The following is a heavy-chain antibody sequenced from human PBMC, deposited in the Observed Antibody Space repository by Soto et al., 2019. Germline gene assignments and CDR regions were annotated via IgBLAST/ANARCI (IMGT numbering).Heavy chain of an antibody. J-gene: IGHJ4*02. CDR1: GGSISGSY. V-gene: IGHV4-59*01. D-gene: IGHD6-19*01. CDR2: VYYTGSA. CDR3: ARSVAVPGAHIDY. Sequence: SETLSLTCSVSGGSISGSYWSWIRQSPGKGLEWLGYVYYTGSANYSPPLRSRVSISVDTSKNEFSLRLSSVTAADTAVYFCARSVAVPGAHIDYWGQGTQVTV.